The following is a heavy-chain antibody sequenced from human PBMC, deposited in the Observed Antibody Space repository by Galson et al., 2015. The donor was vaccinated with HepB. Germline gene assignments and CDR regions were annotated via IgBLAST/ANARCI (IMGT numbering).Heavy chain of an antibody. CDR2: MNPKNGNV. D-gene: IGHD3-10*01. V-gene: IGHV1-8*01. CDR3: ARVDYQLLSNYYYYMDV. Sequence: SVKVSCKASGYTFSNYDINWVRQATGQGLEWMGWMNPKNGNVGYAQRFLGRVTMTRDMSIGTAYMELSSLGSEDTAVYYCARVDYQLLSNYYYYMDVWGKGTTVIVSS. J-gene: IGHJ6*03. CDR1: GYTFSNYD.